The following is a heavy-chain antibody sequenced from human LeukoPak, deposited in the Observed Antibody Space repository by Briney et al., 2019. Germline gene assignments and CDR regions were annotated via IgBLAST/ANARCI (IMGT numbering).Heavy chain of an antibody. CDR2: ITGSGAST. J-gene: IGHJ3*01. D-gene: IGHD3-10*01. CDR1: GFTFNNYA. CDR3: AKDRGGSSQLGDAFDV. V-gene: IGHV3-23*01. Sequence: GGSLRLSCAASGFTFNNYAMTWVRQAPGKGLEWVSAITGSGASTNYADSVKGRFTISRDNAKNSLSLQMNSLTTGDTALYYCAKDRGGSSQLGDAFDVWGQGTMVSVSS.